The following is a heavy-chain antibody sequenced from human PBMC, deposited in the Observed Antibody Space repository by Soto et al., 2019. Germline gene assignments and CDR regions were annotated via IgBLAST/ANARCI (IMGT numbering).Heavy chain of an antibody. J-gene: IGHJ6*02. CDR2: IYYSGST. CDR3: ARDGLVWGGLEWLPLPLYYYGMDV. V-gene: IGHV4-30-4*01. Sequence: NPSETLSLTCTVSGGSISSGDYYWSWIRQPPGKGLEWIGYIYYSGSTYYNPSLKSRVTISVDTSKNQFSLKLSSVTAADTAVYYCARDGLVWGGLEWLPLPLYYYGMDVWGQGTTVTVSS. CDR1: GGSISSGDYY. D-gene: IGHD3-3*01.